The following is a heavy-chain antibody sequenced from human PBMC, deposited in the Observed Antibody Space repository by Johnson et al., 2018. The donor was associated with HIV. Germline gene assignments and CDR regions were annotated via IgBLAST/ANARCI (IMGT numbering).Heavy chain of an antibody. J-gene: IGHJ3*02. CDR2: IWYDGSNK. V-gene: IGHV3-33*06. CDR1: GFTFNSYG. CDR3: AKDEGYDSSGYDAFDI. Sequence: QVQLVESGGGVVQPGRSLRLSCAASGFTFNSYGMHWVRQAPGKGLEWVAVIWYDGSNKYYADSVKGRFTISRDNSKNTLYLQMNSLRAEDTAVYYCAKDEGYDSSGYDAFDIWGQGTMVTVSS. D-gene: IGHD3-22*01.